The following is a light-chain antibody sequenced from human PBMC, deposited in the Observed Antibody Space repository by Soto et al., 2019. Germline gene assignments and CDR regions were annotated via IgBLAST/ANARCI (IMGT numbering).Light chain of an antibody. CDR1: SSNIGSNY. CDR3: AAWDDSLSGVV. Sequence: QSVLTQPPSASGTPGQRVTISCSGSSSNIGSNYVYWYQQLPGTAPKLLIYSNNQRPSGVPDPFSGSKSSTSASLAISGLRSEDDAYYYCAAWDDSLSGVVFGGGTKLTVL. CDR2: SNN. J-gene: IGLJ2*01. V-gene: IGLV1-47*02.